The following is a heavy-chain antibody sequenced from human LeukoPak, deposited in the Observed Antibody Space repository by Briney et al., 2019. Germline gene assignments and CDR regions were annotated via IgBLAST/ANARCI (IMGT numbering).Heavy chain of an antibody. CDR1: GFTFSSYW. J-gene: IGHJ4*02. CDR2: IKQDGSEK. D-gene: IGHD3-10*01. V-gene: IGHV3-7*03. CDR3: ASFRYYYGSGSHY. Sequence: GWSLRLSCAASGFTFSSYWMSWVRQAPGKGLEWVANIKQDGSEKYYVDSVKGRFTISRDNAKNSLYLQMNSLRAEDTAVYYCASFRYYYGSGSHYWGQGTLVTVSS.